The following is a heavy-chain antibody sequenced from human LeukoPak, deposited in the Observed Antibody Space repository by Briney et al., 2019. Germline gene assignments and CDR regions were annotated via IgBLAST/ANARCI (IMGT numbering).Heavy chain of an antibody. V-gene: IGHV4-31*03. Sequence: SQTLSLTCTVSGGSISSGGYYWSWIRQHPGKGLEWIGNIYYSGSTYYNPSLKSRVTISVDTSKNQFSLKLSSVTAADTAVYYCARSGRPVPATIRWRVWFDPWGQGTLVTVSS. CDR3: ARSGRPVPATIRWRVWFDP. J-gene: IGHJ5*02. CDR2: IYYSGST. CDR1: GGSISSGGYY. D-gene: IGHD2-2*01.